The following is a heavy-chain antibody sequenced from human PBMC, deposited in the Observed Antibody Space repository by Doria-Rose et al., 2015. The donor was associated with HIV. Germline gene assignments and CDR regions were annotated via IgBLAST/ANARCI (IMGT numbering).Heavy chain of an antibody. D-gene: IGHD6-13*01. V-gene: IGHV2-26*01. CDR1: GVSLSSPGMG. J-gene: IGHJ4*02. Sequence: VTLKESGPVLVKPTETLTLTCTVSGVSLSSPGMGVSWIRQPPGKALEWLANIFSDDERSYTTSLKSRLTISRGTSKSQVVLTMTDMGPVDTATYYCARIKSSRWYHKYYFDFWGQGTLVIVSA. CDR3: ARIKSSRWYHKYYFDF. CDR2: IFSDDER.